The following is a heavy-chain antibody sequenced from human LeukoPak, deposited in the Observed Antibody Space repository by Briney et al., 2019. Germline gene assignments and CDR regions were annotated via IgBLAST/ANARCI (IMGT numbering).Heavy chain of an antibody. CDR1: GYSINRGYT. CDR2: INHTGST. Sequence: SETLSLTCTVAGYSINRGYTWGWIRQPPGKGLEWIASINHTGSTYYNPSLKSRVTISLDTSKNQFSLRLTSVTAADTAVYYCARVELWTVFDYWGQGTLVTVSS. J-gene: IGHJ4*02. CDR3: ARVELWTVFDY. V-gene: IGHV4-38-2*02. D-gene: IGHD5-18*01.